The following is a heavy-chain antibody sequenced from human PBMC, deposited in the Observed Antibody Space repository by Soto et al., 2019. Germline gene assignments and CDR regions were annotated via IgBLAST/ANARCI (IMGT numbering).Heavy chain of an antibody. CDR1: RNTFPSYA. V-gene: IGHV1-69*12. D-gene: IGHD6-25*01. CDR2: IIPVLSTS. J-gene: IGHJ4*02. Sequence: QVQLVQSGAEVKKPGSSVKVSCKTLRNTFPSYAISWVRQAPGQGLDWMGGIIPVLSTSNYAQKFQDRVTITADESTTTFFLALSSLRSDDTAVYYCARVAGGIAAGLGYFDSWGQGTLVSVSS. CDR3: ARVAGGIAAGLGYFDS.